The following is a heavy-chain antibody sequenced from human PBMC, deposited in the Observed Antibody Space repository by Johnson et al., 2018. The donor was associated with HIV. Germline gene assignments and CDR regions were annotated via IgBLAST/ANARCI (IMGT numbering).Heavy chain of an antibody. V-gene: IGHV3-30*03. D-gene: IGHD3-16*01. CDR2: ISYDGSNK. Sequence: VQLVESGGGLVKPGGSLRLSCAASGFTFSNFGMHWVRQAPGKGLEWVAVISYDGSNKYYADSVKGRFTISRDNSKNTLYLQMNSLRAEDTAVYYCERGQGGAIPHDAFDIWGQGTMVTVSS. CDR3: ERGQGGAIPHDAFDI. J-gene: IGHJ3*02. CDR1: GFTFSNFG.